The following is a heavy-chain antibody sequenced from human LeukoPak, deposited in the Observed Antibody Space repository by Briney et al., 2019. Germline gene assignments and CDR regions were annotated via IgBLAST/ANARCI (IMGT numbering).Heavy chain of an antibody. CDR3: AKSVGYSDGPFDY. V-gene: IGHV3-23*01. Sequence: PGGSLRLSCAASGFIFSTQSMNWVRQAPGKGLEWVSGITGSGTSTYYADSVKGRFTISRDNSKNTLYLLMNSLRTEDTALFYCAKSVGYSDGPFDYWGQGTLVTVSS. J-gene: IGHJ4*02. D-gene: IGHD5-18*01. CDR1: GFIFSTQS. CDR2: ITGSGTST.